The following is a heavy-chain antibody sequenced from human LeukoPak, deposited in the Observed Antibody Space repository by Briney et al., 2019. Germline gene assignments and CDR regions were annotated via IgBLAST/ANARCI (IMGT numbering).Heavy chain of an antibody. CDR1: GFSLSTSGVG. Sequence: SDPTLVKPTQTLTLTCTFSGFSLSTSGVGVGWIRQPPGKALEWLALIYWDDDKRYSPPLKSRLTITKDTSKNQVVLTMTNMDPVDTATYYCAHSYCSSTSCYALDYWGQGTLVTVSS. CDR3: AHSYCSSTSCYALDY. J-gene: IGHJ4*02. V-gene: IGHV2-5*02. CDR2: IYWDDDK. D-gene: IGHD2-2*01.